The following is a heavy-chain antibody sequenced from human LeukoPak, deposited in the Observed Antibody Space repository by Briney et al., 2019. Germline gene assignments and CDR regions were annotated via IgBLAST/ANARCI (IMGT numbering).Heavy chain of an antibody. D-gene: IGHD6-13*01. CDR1: GYTFTGYY. CDR2: INPNSGGT. V-gene: IGHV1-2*02. CDR3: ARDVVKAAAGTPGY. J-gene: IGHJ4*02. Sequence: ASVKVSCKASGYTFTGYYMHWVRQAPGQGLEWMGWINPNSGGTNYAQKFQGRVTMTGDTSISTAYMELSRLRSDDTAVYYCARDVVKAAAGTPGYWGQGTLVTVSS.